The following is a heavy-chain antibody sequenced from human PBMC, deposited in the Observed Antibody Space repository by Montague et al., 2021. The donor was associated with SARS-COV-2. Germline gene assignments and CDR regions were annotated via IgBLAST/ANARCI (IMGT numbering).Heavy chain of an antibody. Sequence: SLRLSCAASGFTVSSYALSWVRQAPGKGLEWVSAISGSGGSPYYSDSXXGLFTISRDNSKNTLYLQMNSLRAEDTAVYYCAKASWIQLWLRTPYFDYWGQGTLVTVSS. CDR3: AKASWIQLWLRTPYFDY. V-gene: IGHV3-23*01. CDR2: ISGSGGSP. D-gene: IGHD5-18*01. CDR1: GFTVSSYA. J-gene: IGHJ4*02.